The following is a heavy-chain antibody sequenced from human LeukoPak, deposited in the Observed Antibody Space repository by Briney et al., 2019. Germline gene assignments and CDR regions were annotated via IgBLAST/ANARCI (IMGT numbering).Heavy chain of an antibody. CDR3: ARRNGYNYPWDY. V-gene: IGHV4-39*07. J-gene: IGHJ4*02. CDR2: IYYSGST. D-gene: IGHD5-24*01. Sequence: SETLSLTCTVSGGSIRSSSYYWGWIRQPPGKGLEWIGSIYYSGSTYYKSSLKSRVTISVDTSKNQFSLKLSSVTAADTAVYYCARRNGYNYPWDYWGQGTLVTVSS. CDR1: GGSIRSSSYY.